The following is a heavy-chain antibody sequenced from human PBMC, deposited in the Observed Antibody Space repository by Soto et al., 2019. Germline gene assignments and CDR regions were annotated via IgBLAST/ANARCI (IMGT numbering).Heavy chain of an antibody. CDR3: ARREGDCRGGSCPYYHD. D-gene: IGHD2-15*01. J-gene: IGHJ4*02. V-gene: IGHV4-4*02. CDR2: IYHSGST. CDR1: GGSISSNDW. Sequence: QEQLQESGPGLVKPSETLSLTCTVSGGSISSNDWWSWVRQTPGKGLEWIGEIYHSGSTNYNPSLKSRVTLSLDKSKNHFSLSLNFVTAADTAVYYCARREGDCRGGSCPYYHDWGQGTLVTASS.